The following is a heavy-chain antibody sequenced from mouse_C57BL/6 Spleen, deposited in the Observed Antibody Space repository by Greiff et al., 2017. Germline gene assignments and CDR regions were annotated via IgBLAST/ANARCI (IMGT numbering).Heavy chain of an antibody. CDR3: ARQGVTTPMDY. CDR1: GFTFSSYA. Sequence: DVHLVESGGGLVKPGGSLKLSCAASGFTFSSYAMSWVRQTPEKRLEWVATISDGGSYTYYPDNVKGRFTISRDNAKNNLYLQMSHLKSEDTAMYYCARQGVTTPMDYWGQGTSVTVSS. J-gene: IGHJ4*01. CDR2: ISDGGSYT. V-gene: IGHV5-4*01. D-gene: IGHD2-5*01.